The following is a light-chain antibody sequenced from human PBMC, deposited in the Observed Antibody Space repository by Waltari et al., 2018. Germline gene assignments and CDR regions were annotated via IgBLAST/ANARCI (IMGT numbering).Light chain of an antibody. V-gene: IGKV3-20*01. Sequence: EIVLTQSPGTLSLSPGERDTLSCRASTTVRTTYLAWYQQKPGQAPTLLIYGASSRATGIPDRFSGSGSGTDFSLTISSLEPEDFAVYYCQQYDISPLTFGGGTKVEIK. CDR2: GAS. CDR3: QQYDISPLT. J-gene: IGKJ4*01. CDR1: TTVRTTY.